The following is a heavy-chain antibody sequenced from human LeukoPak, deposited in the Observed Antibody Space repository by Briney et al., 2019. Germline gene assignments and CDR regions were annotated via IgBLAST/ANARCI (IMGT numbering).Heavy chain of an antibody. CDR3: TSYRGRMDD. V-gene: IGHV3-15*01. CDR2: IKSKNDGGTA. CDR1: GFTFSNAW. J-gene: IGHJ6*02. D-gene: IGHD1-1*01. Sequence: GGSLRLSCAASGFTFSNAWMGWVRQAPGKGLEWVGRIKSKNDGGTADYAAPVKGRFTISRGDSKNTLYLQMNSLKTEDTAIYYCTSYRGRMDDWGQGTAVTVSS.